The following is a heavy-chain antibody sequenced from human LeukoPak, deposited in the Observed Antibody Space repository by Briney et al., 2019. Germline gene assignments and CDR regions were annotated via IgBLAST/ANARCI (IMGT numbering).Heavy chain of an antibody. D-gene: IGHD1-26*01. V-gene: IGHV4-34*01. CDR3: ARDVIVTTHYYYYYYYMDV. CDR2: INHSGST. Sequence: PSETLSLTCAVYGGSSSSYYWSWIRQPPGKGLEWIGEINHSGSTSYKPSLKSRVTISVDTSKNQFSLKLSSVTAADTAVYYCARDVIVTTHYYYYYYYMDVWGKGTTVTVSS. CDR1: GGSSSSYY. J-gene: IGHJ6*03.